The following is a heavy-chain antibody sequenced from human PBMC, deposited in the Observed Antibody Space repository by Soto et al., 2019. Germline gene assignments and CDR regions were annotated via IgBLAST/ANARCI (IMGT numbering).Heavy chain of an antibody. CDR3: ARGILTGGKWLDP. CDR1: GFTFGSYA. D-gene: IGHD3-9*01. J-gene: IGHJ5*02. Sequence: QVQLVESGGGVVQPGRSLRLSCAASGFTFGSYAMHWVRQAPGRGLEWVAIIWYDGREKYYADSVKGRFAISRDNSRNTLYLQMNSLRAEDTARYYCARGILTGGKWLDPWGQGTLVTVSS. CDR2: IWYDGREK. V-gene: IGHV3-33*01.